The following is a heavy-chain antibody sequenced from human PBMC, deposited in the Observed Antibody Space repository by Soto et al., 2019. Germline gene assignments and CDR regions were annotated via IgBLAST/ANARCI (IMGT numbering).Heavy chain of an antibody. V-gene: IGHV1-2*02. D-gene: IGHD2-15*01. CDR3: ARLCSGGSASSNYYYYYGMDV. Sequence: VASVNVSCKASGYTFTGYYMHWVRQAPGQGLEWMGWINPNSGGTNYAQKFQGRVTMTRDTSISTAYMELSRLRSDDTAVYYCARLCSGGSASSNYYYYYGMDVWGQGTTVTVSS. J-gene: IGHJ6*02. CDR1: GYTFTGYY. CDR2: INPNSGGT.